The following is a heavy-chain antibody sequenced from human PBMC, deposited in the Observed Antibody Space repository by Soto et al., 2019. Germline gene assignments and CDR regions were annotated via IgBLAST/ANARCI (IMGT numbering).Heavy chain of an antibody. V-gene: IGHV3-11*06. Sequence: AGGSLRLSCAASGFTFSDYYMSWIRQAPGKGLEWVSYISSSSSYTNYADSVKGRFTISRDNAKNSLYLQMNSLRAEDTAVYYCARYIVVVPAAVYYGMDVWGQGTTVTVSS. CDR3: ARYIVVVPAAVYYGMDV. J-gene: IGHJ6*02. CDR1: GFTFSDYY. D-gene: IGHD2-2*01. CDR2: ISSSSSYT.